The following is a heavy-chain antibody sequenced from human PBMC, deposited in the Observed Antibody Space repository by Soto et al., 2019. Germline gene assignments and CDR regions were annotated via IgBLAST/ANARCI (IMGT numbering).Heavy chain of an antibody. CDR2: INPSGGST. J-gene: IGHJ5*02. D-gene: IGHD6-13*01. CDR1: GYTFTSYY. CDR3: AREEGSIAAAESWFDP. Sequence: ASVKVSCKASGYTFTSYYMHWVRQAPGQGLEWMGIINPSGGSTSYAQKFQGRVTMTRDTSTSTVYMELSSLRSEDTAVYYCAREEGSIAAAESWFDPWGQGTLVTVSS. V-gene: IGHV1-46*01.